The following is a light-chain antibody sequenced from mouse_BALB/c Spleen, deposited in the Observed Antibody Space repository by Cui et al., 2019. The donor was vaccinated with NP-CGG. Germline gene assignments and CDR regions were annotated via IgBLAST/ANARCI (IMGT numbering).Light chain of an antibody. CDR1: TGAVTTSNY. CDR2: GTK. V-gene: IGLV1*01. CDR3: ALWYSNHWV. J-gene: IGLJ1*01. Sequence: HAFVAQLSALTTSPGETVTLTCRSRTGAVTTSNYANWVQEKPDHLFTGLIGGTKNRAPGVPARFSGSLIGDKAALTITGAQTEDEAIYFCALWYSNHWVFGGGTKLTVL.